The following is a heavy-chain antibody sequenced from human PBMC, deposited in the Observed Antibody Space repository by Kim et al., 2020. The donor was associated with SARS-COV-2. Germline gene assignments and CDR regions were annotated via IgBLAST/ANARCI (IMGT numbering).Heavy chain of an antibody. J-gene: IGHJ6*03. CDR2: MNPNSGNT. CDR3: ARGPPLYGDTYYYYMDV. D-gene: IGHD2-21*02. Sequence: ASVKVSCKASGYTFTSYDINWVRQATGQGLEWMGWMNPNSGNTGYAQKFQGRVTMTRNTSISTAYMELSSLRSEDTAVYYCARGPPLYGDTYYYYMDVWGQGTTVTVSS. CDR1: GYTFTSYD. V-gene: IGHV1-8*02.